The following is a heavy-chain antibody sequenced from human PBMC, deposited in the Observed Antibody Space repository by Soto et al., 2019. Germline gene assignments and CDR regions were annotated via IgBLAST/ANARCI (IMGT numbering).Heavy chain of an antibody. CDR1: GYNFHSYW. Sequence: GESLKISCKGSGYNFHSYWIAWVRQMPGKGLEWMGIIYPGDSDTKYSPSFQGQVTISVDKSISTAYLQWSSLKASDTAIYYCARRDGISLNYYYYGMDVWGQGTKVTVSS. D-gene: IGHD1-20*01. J-gene: IGHJ6*02. V-gene: IGHV5-51*01. CDR2: IYPGDSDT. CDR3: ARRDGISLNYYYYGMDV.